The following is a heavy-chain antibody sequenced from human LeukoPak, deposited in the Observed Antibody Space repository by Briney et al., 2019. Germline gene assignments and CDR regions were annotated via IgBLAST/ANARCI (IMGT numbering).Heavy chain of an antibody. Sequence: PSETLSLTCAVYGGSFSGYYWSWIRQPPGKGLEWIGEINHSGGTNYNPSPKSRVTISVDTSKNQLSLKLSSVTAADTAVYYCARLKSDYYDSSGYYLVRNYYYYYMDVWGKGTTVTISS. CDR3: ARLKSDYYDSSGYYLVRNYYYYYMDV. D-gene: IGHD3-22*01. V-gene: IGHV4-34*01. J-gene: IGHJ6*03. CDR1: GGSFSGYY. CDR2: INHSGGT.